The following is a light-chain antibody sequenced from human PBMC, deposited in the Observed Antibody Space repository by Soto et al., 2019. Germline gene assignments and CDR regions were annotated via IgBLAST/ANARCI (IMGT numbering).Light chain of an antibody. V-gene: IGLV1-44*01. CDR2: SDE. J-gene: IGLJ1*01. CDR3: VTWDASLTGYV. CDR1: SSNIGRNT. Sequence: SVLTQPPSASGAPGQRVTMSCSGSSSNIGRNTVNWYQHLPGTAPKLLIYSDEKRPSGVPDRFSGSKSGTSASLAISGLQSEDEADYYCVTWDASLTGYVFGTGTKVTVL.